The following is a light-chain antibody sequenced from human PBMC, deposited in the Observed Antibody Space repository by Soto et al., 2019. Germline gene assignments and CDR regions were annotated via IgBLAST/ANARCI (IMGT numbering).Light chain of an antibody. J-gene: IGKJ2*01. Sequence: DIQMTQSASSLSASVGDRVTITCRASQTIGANLTWYRQKPGKAPTLLIYDATTLPRGVPSRFSGLGSGTDFTLTITSLQPEDSATYFCQQSYTTVYTFGLGTKVDIK. CDR3: QQSYTTVYT. CDR2: DAT. V-gene: IGKV1-39*01. CDR1: QTIGAN.